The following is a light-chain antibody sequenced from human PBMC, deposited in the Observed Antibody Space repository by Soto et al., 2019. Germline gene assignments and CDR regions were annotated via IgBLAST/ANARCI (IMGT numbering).Light chain of an antibody. J-gene: IGKJ3*01. Sequence: DIQMTQSPSSLSASVGDRVSITCRASQSISSYVNWYQHKPGKAPRLLIFAASSLQSGVPSRFSGSGSGTDFTLTINSLQADDFATYYGQESYRTPFTFGPGTKVDLK. CDR1: QSISSY. CDR3: QESYRTPFT. V-gene: IGKV1-39*01. CDR2: AAS.